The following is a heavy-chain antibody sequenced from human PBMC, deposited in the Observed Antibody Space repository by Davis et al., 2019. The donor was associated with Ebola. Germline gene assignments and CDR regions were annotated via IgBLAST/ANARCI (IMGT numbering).Heavy chain of an antibody. CDR3: TRGYSYGPWGEDV. D-gene: IGHD5-18*01. Sequence: GESLKISCAASGFTFSSYAMSWVRQAPGKGLEWVSSISSSSSYIYYADSVKGRFTISRDNAKNSLYLQMNSLRAEDTAVYYCTRGYSYGPWGEDVWGQGTTVTVSS. V-gene: IGHV3-21*01. CDR1: GFTFSSYA. CDR2: ISSSSSYI. J-gene: IGHJ6*02.